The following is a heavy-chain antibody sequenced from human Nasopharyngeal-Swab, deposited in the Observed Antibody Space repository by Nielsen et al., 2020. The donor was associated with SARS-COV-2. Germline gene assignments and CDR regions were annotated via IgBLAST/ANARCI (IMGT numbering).Heavy chain of an antibody. J-gene: IGHJ4*02. CDR3: AKGEWLPSYYFDY. D-gene: IGHD6-19*01. Sequence: GESLKISCAASGFTFSSYAMSWVRQAPGKGLEWVSVIYSGGSSTYYADSVKGRFTIPRDNSKNTQYLQMNSLRAEDTAVYYCAKGEWLPSYYFDYWGQGTLVTVSS. V-gene: IGHV3-23*03. CDR2: IYSGGSST. CDR1: GFTFSSYA.